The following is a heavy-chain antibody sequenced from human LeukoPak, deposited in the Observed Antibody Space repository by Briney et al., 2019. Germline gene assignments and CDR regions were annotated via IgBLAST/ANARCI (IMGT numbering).Heavy chain of an antibody. CDR1: GFTFSSYW. D-gene: IGHD3-3*01. Sequence: PGGSLRLSCAASGFTFSSYWMHWVRQAPGKGLVWVSRINSNGRSTNYADSVKGRFTISRDNAKNTLYLQMNSLRAEDTAVYYCTKDRDLEGFNWFDPWGQGTLVPVSS. CDR2: INSNGRST. J-gene: IGHJ5*02. CDR3: TKDRDLEGFNWFDP. V-gene: IGHV3-74*01.